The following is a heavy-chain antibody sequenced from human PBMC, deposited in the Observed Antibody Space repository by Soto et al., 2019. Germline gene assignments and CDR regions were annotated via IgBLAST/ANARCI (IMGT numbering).Heavy chain of an antibody. CDR1: GGTFSSYA. V-gene: IGHV1-69*13. D-gene: IGHD6-13*01. CDR3: ARDQGSEQLVPDDAFDI. CDR2: IIPIFGTA. J-gene: IGHJ3*02. Sequence: SVKVSCKASGGTFSSYAISWVRQAPGQGLEWMGGIIPIFGTANYAQKFQGRVTITADESTSTAYMELSSLRSEDTAVYYCARDQGSEQLVPDDAFDIWGQGTMVTVSS.